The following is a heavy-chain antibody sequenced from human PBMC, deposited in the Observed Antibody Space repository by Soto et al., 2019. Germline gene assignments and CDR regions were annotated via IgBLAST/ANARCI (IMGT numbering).Heavy chain of an antibody. V-gene: IGHV3-66*01. CDR1: GFTVSRV. Sequence: EVRLVESGGGLVQPGGSLRLSCAASGFTVSRVSGIRQAPGKGLNWVSVIYSDVGTYYTDSVKGRFTISRDNSRNTVFLQMNSLRGEDTAVYYCLREREGDGHAELWGQGTLVTVSS. J-gene: IGHJ4*02. D-gene: IGHD1-7*01. CDR2: IYSDVGT. CDR3: LREREGDGHAEL.